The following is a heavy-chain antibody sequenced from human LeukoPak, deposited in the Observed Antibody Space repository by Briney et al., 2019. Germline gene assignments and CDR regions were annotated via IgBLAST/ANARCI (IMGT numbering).Heavy chain of an antibody. CDR3: VRGRRWFDP. CDR1: YFTVSDNY. V-gene: IGHV3-53*01. CDR2: IHSTGTA. Sequence: GGSLRLSLAATYFTVSDNYMNWVRQAPGKGLEWVAVIHSTGTAYYADSVRGRFTISRDNSKNSLYFQMNGLRAEDTAVYYCVRGRRWFDPWGQGTLVIVSS. J-gene: IGHJ5*02.